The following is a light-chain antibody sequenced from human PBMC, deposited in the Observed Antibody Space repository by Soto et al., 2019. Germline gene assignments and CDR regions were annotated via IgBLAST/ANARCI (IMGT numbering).Light chain of an antibody. Sequence: EIVMTQSPLSLPVTPGEPASISCRSSESLLYTNGYNYLHWYLQKPGQSPQLLIYLGSNRASGVPDGLGGGGSGTDFTLKIRRVEAGVVGVFTGMKAQKTPITFARGTRLE. CDR1: ESLLYTNGYNY. J-gene: IGKJ5*01. CDR2: LGS. CDR3: MKAQKTPIT. V-gene: IGKV2-28*01.